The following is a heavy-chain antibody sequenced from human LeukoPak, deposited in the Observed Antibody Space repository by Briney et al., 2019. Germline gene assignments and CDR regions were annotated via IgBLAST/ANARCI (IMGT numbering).Heavy chain of an antibody. CDR3: ASLVRGGSFYYCMDV. CDR1: GDSVSNVSYY. V-gene: IGHV4-39*01. J-gene: IGHJ6*03. D-gene: IGHD3-10*01. Sequence: NPSQTLSLTCTVSGDSVSNVSYYWAWIRQPPGKGLEWIANVYYSGSTYYNPSLKSRVAISVDTSKNQFSLTLRSVTAADTGVYFCASLVRGGSFYYCMDVWGRGTSVTVSS. CDR2: VYYSGST.